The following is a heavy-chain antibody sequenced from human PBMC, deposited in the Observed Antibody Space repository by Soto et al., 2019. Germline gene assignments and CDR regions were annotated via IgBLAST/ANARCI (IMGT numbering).Heavy chain of an antibody. J-gene: IGHJ4*01. CDR2: ISSSSSSTI. Sequence: GGSQRLSCAACGFTFSSYSMTWVRQAPGKGVEWVSYISSSSSSTIYYADSVKGRFTISRDNAKNSLYLQMNSLRAEDTAVYYCARDQENSGYDWYYFDYWGQGTLDTVSS. D-gene: IGHD5-12*01. V-gene: IGHV3-48*01. CDR1: GFTFSSYS. CDR3: ARDQENSGYDWYYFDY.